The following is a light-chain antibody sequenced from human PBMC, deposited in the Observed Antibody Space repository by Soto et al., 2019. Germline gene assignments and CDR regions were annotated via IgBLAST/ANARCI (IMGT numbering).Light chain of an antibody. CDR3: YSYAGRSTSV. V-gene: IGLV2-23*01. Sequence: QSVLTQPASVSGSPGQSITISCTGTSRDDGSYNLVSWYQQYPGKAPKLMIYEDDERPSGVSNRFSGSKSGNTASLTISGLQAEDEADYYCYSYAGRSTSVFGGGTQLTVL. J-gene: IGLJ2*01. CDR2: EDD. CDR1: SRDDGSYNL.